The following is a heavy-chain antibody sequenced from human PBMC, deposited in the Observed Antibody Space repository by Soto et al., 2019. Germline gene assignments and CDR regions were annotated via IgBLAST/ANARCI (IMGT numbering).Heavy chain of an antibody. D-gene: IGHD3-10*01. Sequence: GGSLRLSCAASGFTFSSYGMHWVRQAPGKGLEWVAVIWYDGSNKYYADSVKGRFTISRDNSKNTLYLQMNSLRAEDTAVYYCARDSGKGSGSGSYWRDAFDIWGQGTMVTVSS. CDR1: GFTFSSYG. J-gene: IGHJ3*02. V-gene: IGHV3-33*01. CDR2: IWYDGSNK. CDR3: ARDSGKGSGSGSYWRDAFDI.